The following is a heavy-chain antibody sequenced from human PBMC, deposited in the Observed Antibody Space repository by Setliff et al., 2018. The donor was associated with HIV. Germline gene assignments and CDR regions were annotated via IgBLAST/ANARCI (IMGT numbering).Heavy chain of an antibody. CDR2: IKSQPDGGTS. CDR3: TTKGRDVSTLEAPG. D-gene: IGHD2-15*01. V-gene: IGHV3-15*01. CDR1: GFTFFNNVW. J-gene: IGHJ4*02. Sequence: PGGSLRLSCAASGFTFFNNVWMHWVRQAPGKGLEWIGYIKSQPDGGTSDYAAPVKGRFTISRDDSQSTVYLQMNSLKIEDTALYYCTTKGRDVSTLEAPGWGQGTLVTVSS.